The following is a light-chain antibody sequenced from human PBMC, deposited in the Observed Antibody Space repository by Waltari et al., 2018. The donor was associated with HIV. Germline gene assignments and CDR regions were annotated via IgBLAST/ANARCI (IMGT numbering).Light chain of an antibody. CDR3: QSYDSSLSGVV. V-gene: IGLV1-40*01. J-gene: IGLJ2*01. CDR1: SSNIGAGYD. CDR2: GNS. Sequence: QSVLTQPPSVSGAPGQRVTISCTGSSSNIGAGYDVPWYQQLPGTAPKLLIYGNSNRPSGVPDRFSGSKSGTSASLAITGLQAEDEADYYGQSYDSSLSGVVFGGGTKLTVL.